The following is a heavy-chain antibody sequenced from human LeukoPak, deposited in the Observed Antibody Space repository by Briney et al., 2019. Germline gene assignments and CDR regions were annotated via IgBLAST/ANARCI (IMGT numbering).Heavy chain of an antibody. D-gene: IGHD1-7*01. CDR2: IGRRSTTI. V-gene: IGHV3-48*01. J-gene: IGHJ4*02. Sequence: GGSLRLSCVASGFTFSDYSMNWVRQAPGKGLEWVSYIGRRSTTIYYADSVKGRFTISRDDAKNSLYLQMSSLRAEDTALYYCVRDHNWNYDYWGQGVLVTVSS. CDR1: GFTFSDYS. CDR3: VRDHNWNYDY.